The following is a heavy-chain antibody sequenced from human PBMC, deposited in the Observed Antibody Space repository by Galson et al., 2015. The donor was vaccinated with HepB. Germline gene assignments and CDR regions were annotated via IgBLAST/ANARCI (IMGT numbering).Heavy chain of an antibody. CDR2: FDPEDGET. Sequence: SVKVSCKVSGYTLTELSMHWVRQAPGKGLEWMGGFDPEDGETTYAQKFQGRVTMTEDTSTDTAYMELSSLRSEDAAVYYCATIHARRPHPYGDYHFFYWGQGTLVTVSS. CDR1: GYTLTELS. V-gene: IGHV1-24*01. J-gene: IGHJ4*02. CDR3: ATIHARRPHPYGDYHFFY. D-gene: IGHD4-17*01.